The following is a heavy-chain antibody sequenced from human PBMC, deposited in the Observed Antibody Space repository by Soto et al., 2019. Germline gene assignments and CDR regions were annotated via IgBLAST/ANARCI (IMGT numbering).Heavy chain of an antibody. V-gene: IGHV3-74*01. D-gene: IGHD2-15*01. Sequence: PGGSLRLSCAASGFTFSTYSMHWVRQAPGKGLEWVSRINSDGSNTSYADSVKGRFTISRDNAKNSLYLQMNSLRAEDTAVYYCARDQCSGGSCYAEYFQHWGQGTLVTVSS. CDR2: INSDGSNT. CDR1: GFTFSTYS. CDR3: ARDQCSGGSCYAEYFQH. J-gene: IGHJ1*01.